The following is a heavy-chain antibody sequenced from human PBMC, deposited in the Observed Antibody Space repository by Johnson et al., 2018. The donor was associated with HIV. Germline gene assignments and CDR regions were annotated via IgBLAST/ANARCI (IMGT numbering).Heavy chain of an antibody. D-gene: IGHD3-3*01. CDR3: ARETGFAIFGVVKLNAFDI. CDR1: GFTFSSYG. CDR2: IYSGGST. J-gene: IGHJ3*02. Sequence: QVQLVESGGGVVQPGRSLRLSCAASGFTFSSYGMHWVRQAPGKGLEWVSVIYSGGSTYYADSVKGRFTISRDNSKNTLYLQMNILRAEDTAVYYCARETGFAIFGVVKLNAFDIWGQGTMVTVFS. V-gene: IGHV3-NL1*01.